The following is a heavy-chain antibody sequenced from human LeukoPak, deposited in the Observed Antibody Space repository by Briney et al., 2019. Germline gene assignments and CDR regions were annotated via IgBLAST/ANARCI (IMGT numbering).Heavy chain of an antibody. Sequence: PSETLSLTCTVSGGSISSYYWSWIRQPPGKGLEWIGYIYYSGSTNYNPSLKSRVTISVDTSKNQFSLQLSSVTAADTAVYYCARDSVGAMGYWGQGTLVTVSS. CDR2: IYYSGST. CDR3: ARDSVGAMGY. J-gene: IGHJ4*02. CDR1: GGSISSYY. D-gene: IGHD1-26*01. V-gene: IGHV4-59*01.